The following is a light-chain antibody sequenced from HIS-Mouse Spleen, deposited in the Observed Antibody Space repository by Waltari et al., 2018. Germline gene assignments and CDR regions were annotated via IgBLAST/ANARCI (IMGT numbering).Light chain of an antibody. CDR2: GNS. CDR1: SSNIGAGYD. Sequence: QSVLTQPPSVSGAPGQRVTISCTGSSSNIGAGYDVHWYQQLPGTAPNLLIYGNSNRPSGAPDRFAGAKSGTSASLAITGLQAEDEADYYCCSYAGSSTWVFGGGTKLTVL. CDR3: CSYAGSSTWV. V-gene: IGLV1-40*01. J-gene: IGLJ3*02.